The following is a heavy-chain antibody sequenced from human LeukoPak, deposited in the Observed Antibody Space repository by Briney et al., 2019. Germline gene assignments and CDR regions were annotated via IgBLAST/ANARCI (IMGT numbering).Heavy chain of an antibody. J-gene: IGHJ4*02. CDR2: INDVGIT. CDR1: GFTVSNNY. D-gene: IGHD5-24*01. CDR3: AGAPETGH. V-gene: IGHV3-66*01. Sequence: GGSLRLSCAAPGFTVSNNYMTWVRQAPGKGLESVSVINDVGITFYADSVKGRFTISRDNTKNTLYLQMSGLRAEDTALYYCAGAPETGHWGQGTLVTVSS.